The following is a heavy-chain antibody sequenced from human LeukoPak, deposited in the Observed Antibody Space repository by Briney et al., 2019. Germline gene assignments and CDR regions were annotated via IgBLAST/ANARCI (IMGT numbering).Heavy chain of an antibody. CDR1: GLSISDNY. CDR3: ARDRGYAMDV. CDR2: IHSGGNI. J-gene: IGHJ6*02. D-gene: IGHD1-1*01. Sequence: GGSLRLSCAASGLSISDNYKSWVRRAPGKGLEWVSIIHSGGNIYYADSVKGRFTISRDNSKNTLYLQMNSLRAEDTAVYYCARDRGYAMDVWGQGTTVTVSS. V-gene: IGHV3-53*01.